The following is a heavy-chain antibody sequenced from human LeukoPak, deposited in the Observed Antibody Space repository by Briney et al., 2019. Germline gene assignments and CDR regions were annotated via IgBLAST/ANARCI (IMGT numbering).Heavy chain of an antibody. CDR3: ARLTWLDFDY. Sequence: GGSLRLSCAASGFTFSTYEMNWVRQAPGKGLEWVSYISTRATTIYYADSVKGRFTISRDNAKNSLYLQMNSLRAKDTAVYYCARLTWLDFDYWGQGTLVTVSS. CDR2: ISTRATTI. D-gene: IGHD6-19*01. J-gene: IGHJ4*02. V-gene: IGHV3-48*03. CDR1: GFTFSTYE.